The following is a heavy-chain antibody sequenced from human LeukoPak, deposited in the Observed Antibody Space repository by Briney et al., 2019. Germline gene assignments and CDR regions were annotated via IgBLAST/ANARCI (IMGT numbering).Heavy chain of an antibody. CDR1: GGSISSYY. J-gene: IGHJ4*02. CDR2: IYYSGST. CDR3: ARAITGTPRD. V-gene: IGHV4-59*01. D-gene: IGHD5-24*01. Sequence: SETLSLTCTVSGGSISSYYWSWVRQPPGKGLEWIGYIYYSGSTNYNPSLKSRVTISVDTSKNQFSLKLSSVTAADTAVYYCARAITGTPRDWGQGTLVTVSS.